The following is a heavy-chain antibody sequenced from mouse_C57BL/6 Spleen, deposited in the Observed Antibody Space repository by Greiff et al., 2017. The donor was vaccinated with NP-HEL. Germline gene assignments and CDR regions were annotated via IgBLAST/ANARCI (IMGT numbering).Heavy chain of an antibody. Sequence: VHVKQSGAELVKPGASVKLSCTASGFNIKDYYMHWVKQRTEQGLEWIGRIDPEDGETKYAPKFQGKATITADISSNTAYLQLSSLTSEDTAVYYGARWDDYDYYLAMDYWGQGTSVTVSS. CDR3: ARWDDYDYYLAMDY. V-gene: IGHV14-2*01. CDR2: IDPEDGET. D-gene: IGHD2-4*01. CDR1: GFNIKDYY. J-gene: IGHJ4*01.